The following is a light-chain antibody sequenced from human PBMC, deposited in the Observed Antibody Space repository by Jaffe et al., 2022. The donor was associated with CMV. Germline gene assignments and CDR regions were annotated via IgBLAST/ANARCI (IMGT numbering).Light chain of an antibody. CDR1: SGHSGYI. J-gene: IGLJ2*01. Sequence: QPVLTQSSSASASLGSSVKLTCTLSSGHSGYIIAWHQQQPGKAPRYLMKLEGSGSYNKGSAVPDRFSGSSSGADRYLTISNLQSEDEADYYCETWDSHTRVFGGGTKLTVL. CDR2: LEGSGSY. CDR3: ETWDSHTRV. V-gene: IGLV4-60*03.